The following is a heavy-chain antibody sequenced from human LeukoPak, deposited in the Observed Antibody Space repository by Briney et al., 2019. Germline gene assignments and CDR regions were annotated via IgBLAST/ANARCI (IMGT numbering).Heavy chain of an antibody. D-gene: IGHD5-12*01. CDR1: GGSISSGGYS. CDR3: ARVYEYSGYDSGYWFDP. V-gene: IGHV4-30-2*01. J-gene: IGHJ5*02. Sequence: SETLSLTCAVSGGSISSGGYSWSWIRQPPGKGLEWIGYIYHSGSTYYNPSLKSRVTISVDRSKNQFSLKLSSVTAADTAVYYCARVYEYSGYDSGYWFDPWGQGTLVTVSS. CDR2: IYHSGST.